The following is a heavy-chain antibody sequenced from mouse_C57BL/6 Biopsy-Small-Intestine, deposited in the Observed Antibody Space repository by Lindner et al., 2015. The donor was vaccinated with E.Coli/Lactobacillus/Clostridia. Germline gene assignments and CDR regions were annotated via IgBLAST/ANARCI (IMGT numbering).Heavy chain of an antibody. CDR2: ISSGSSTI. CDR3: TRRPGTSYFDF. V-gene: IGHV5-17*01. Sequence: VQLQESGGGLVKPGGSLKLSCAASGFTLSDYGMHWVRQAPEKGLEWVAYISSGSSTIYYADTVKGRFTISRDNAKNTLFLQMTSLRSEDTAMYYCTRRPGTSYFDFWGQGTTLTVSS. CDR1: GFTLSDYG. J-gene: IGHJ2*01. D-gene: IGHD4-1*01.